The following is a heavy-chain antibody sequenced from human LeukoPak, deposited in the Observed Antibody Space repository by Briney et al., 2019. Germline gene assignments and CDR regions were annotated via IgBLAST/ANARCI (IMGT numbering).Heavy chain of an antibody. J-gene: IGHJ4*02. CDR3: ARQFKVTSGPIDY. CDR1: GFTVSSNY. V-gene: IGHV3-66*04. Sequence: GGSLRLSCAASGFTVSSNYMSWVRQAPGKGLEWVSVIYSGGSTYYADSVKGRFTISRDNSKNTLYLQMNSLRAEDTAVYYCARQFKVTSGPIDYWGQGTLVTVSS. D-gene: IGHD3-10*01. CDR2: IYSGGST.